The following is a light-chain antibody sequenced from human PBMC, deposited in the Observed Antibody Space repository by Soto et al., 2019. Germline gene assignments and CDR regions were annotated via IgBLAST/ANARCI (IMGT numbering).Light chain of an antibody. V-gene: IGKV3-11*01. J-gene: IGKJ4*01. Sequence: EVVLTQSPATRPLSPGEGSTLSCLASQSVTIYLAWYQKKSGQPPRLLIYDVSKRATGIPARFSGSGSGTDFTLTISRLEPEDFAVYYCQQYGNLPPTFGGGTKV. CDR1: QSVTIY. CDR3: QQYGNLPPT. CDR2: DVS.